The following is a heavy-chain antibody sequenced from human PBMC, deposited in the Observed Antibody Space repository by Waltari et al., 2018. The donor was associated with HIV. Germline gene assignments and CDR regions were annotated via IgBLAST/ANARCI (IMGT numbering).Heavy chain of an antibody. Sequence: QVQLRESGPGLVKPSETLSLTCTVSGYSISSGYYWGWIRQPPGKGLEWIGSIYHSGSTYYNPSLKSRVTISVDTSKNQFSLKLSSVTAADTAVYYCASPGGVVTAIREYFDYWGQGTLVTVSS. V-gene: IGHV4-38-2*02. D-gene: IGHD2-21*02. CDR3: ASPGGVVTAIREYFDY. CDR2: IYHSGST. CDR1: GYSISSGYY. J-gene: IGHJ4*02.